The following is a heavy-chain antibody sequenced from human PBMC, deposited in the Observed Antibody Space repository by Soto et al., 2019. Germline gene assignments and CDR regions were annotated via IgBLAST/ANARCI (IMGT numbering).Heavy chain of an antibody. CDR1: GFSLSTYG. D-gene: IGHD3-9*01. J-gene: IGHJ4*02. CDR3: AKVAPRYICFYFSL. CDR2: ISYDGSNK. V-gene: IGHV3-30*18. Sequence: QVQLVESGGGVVQPGRSLRLSCEASGFSLSTYGMHWVRQAPGKGLEWVAVISYDGSNKYHADSVKGRFTISRDNSRNTLYLQMNSLRLDDTAVYYCAKVAPRYICFYFSLWGQGTLVTVSS.